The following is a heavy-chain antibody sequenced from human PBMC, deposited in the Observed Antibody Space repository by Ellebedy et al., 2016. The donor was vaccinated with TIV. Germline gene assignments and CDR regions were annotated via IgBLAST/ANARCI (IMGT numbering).Heavy chain of an antibody. Sequence: GSLRLXXTVSGGSIGSSPYCWAWIRQPPGKGLEWIGSIYYTGSAFYNPSLKSRVIISVDTSKNQFSLNLSSVTAADTAVYYCARDLDRSPYYGMDVWGQGTTVTVSS. CDR1: GGSIGSSPYC. D-gene: IGHD3/OR15-3a*01. V-gene: IGHV4-39*07. J-gene: IGHJ6*02. CDR3: ARDLDRSPYYGMDV. CDR2: IYYTGSA.